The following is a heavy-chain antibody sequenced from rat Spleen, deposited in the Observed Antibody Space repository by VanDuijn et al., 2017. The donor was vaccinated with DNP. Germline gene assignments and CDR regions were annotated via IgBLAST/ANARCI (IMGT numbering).Heavy chain of an antibody. CDR1: GFTFSNYG. CDR2: ITNSGGST. Sequence: EVQLVESGGGLVQPGRSLKLSCAASGFTFSNYGMAWVRQAPTKGLEWVASITNSGGSTYYRDSVKGRFTISRDNAKSTLYLQMDSLRSEDTATYYCTTPYSSYIYPYYAMDAWGQGTSVTVSS. CDR3: TTPYSSYIYPYYAMDA. J-gene: IGHJ4*01. D-gene: IGHD1-2*01. V-gene: IGHV5-27*01.